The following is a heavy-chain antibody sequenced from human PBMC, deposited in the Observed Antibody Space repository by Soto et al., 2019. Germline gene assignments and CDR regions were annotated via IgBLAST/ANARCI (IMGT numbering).Heavy chain of an antibody. V-gene: IGHV5-51*01. CDR2: IYPGDSDT. CDR1: GYSFTSYW. CDR3: ARRVEMATMYFDY. D-gene: IGHD5-12*01. J-gene: IGHJ4*02. Sequence: GESLKISCNGSGYSFTSYWIGWVRQMPGKGLEWMGIIYPGDSDTRYSPSFQGQVTISADKSISNAYLQWSSLKASDTAMYYCARRVEMATMYFDYWGQGTLVTVSS.